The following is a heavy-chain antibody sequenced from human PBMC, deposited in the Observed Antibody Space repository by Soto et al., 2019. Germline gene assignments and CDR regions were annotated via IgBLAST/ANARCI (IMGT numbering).Heavy chain of an antibody. D-gene: IGHD2-15*01. CDR1: GFTFGDYN. J-gene: IGHJ4*02. V-gene: IGHV3-21*02. Sequence: EVQLVESGGGLVKPGGSLRLSCAASGFTFGDYNMNWVRQAPGKGLEWVSSISDSSSYIYYADSVKGRFTISRDNAKNSLYLQMNSLIVEDTAVYYCARGLEVVVVPANDYWGQGTLVTVSS. CDR2: ISDSSSYI. CDR3: ARGLEVVVVPANDY.